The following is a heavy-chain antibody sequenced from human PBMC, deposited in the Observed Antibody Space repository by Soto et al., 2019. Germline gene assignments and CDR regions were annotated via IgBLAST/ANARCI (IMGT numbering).Heavy chain of an antibody. CDR1: GYTFTNYA. V-gene: IGHV1-3*04. D-gene: IGHD2-2*01. CDR2: INTGKGNT. CDR3: ARAGDDCSAANCYVIDY. J-gene: IGHJ4*02. Sequence: VKVSCKASGYTFTNYAMHWVRQAPGQRLEWMGWINTGKGNTKYSQKFQGRVTITRDTSASTAYMELSSLRSEDTAMYYCARAGDDCSAANCYVIDYWGQGTLVTVSS.